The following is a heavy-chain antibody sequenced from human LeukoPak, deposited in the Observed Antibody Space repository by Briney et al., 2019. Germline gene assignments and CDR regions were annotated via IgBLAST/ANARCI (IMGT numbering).Heavy chain of an antibody. CDR1: GYTFTGYY. CDR3: ARDKQLDWAHYHYCYMDV. J-gene: IGHJ6*03. V-gene: IGHV1-2*02. Sequence: GASVKVSCKASGYTFTGYYMHWVRQAPGQGLDWTGWINPNSGGTKYAQKFQGRVTMTRDTSISTVYMELSRLRSDDTAVYYCARDKQLDWAHYHYCYMDVWGKGTTVTVSS. D-gene: IGHD1-1*01. CDR2: INPNSGGT.